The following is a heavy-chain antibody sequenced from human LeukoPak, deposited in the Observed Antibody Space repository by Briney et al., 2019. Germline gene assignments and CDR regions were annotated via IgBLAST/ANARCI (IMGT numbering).Heavy chain of an antibody. J-gene: IGHJ1*01. CDR1: GFTVSSNY. CDR3: ARIPIVTITSGGY. CDR2: IYSSGDT. D-gene: IGHD5-12*01. V-gene: IGHV3-53*01. Sequence: GGSLRLSCAASGFTVSSNYMSWVRQTPGKGLDWVSVIYSSGDTYYADSVKGRFTISRDNSKNTLYLQLNSLRAEDTAVYYCARIPIVTITSGGYWGQGTLVTVSS.